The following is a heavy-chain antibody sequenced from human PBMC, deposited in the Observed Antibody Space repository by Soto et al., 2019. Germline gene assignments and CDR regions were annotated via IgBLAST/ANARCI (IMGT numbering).Heavy chain of an antibody. CDR2: INPIFGTP. CDR3: ATVATTARFFDV. Sequence: QVQLVQSGAEVKKPGSSVNVPCKASGGTFSTYDVSWVRQAPGQGLEWMGGINPIFGTPNYARNFQGRITITADRSTSTAYMELSSLRSEDTAFYYCATVATTARFFDVWGRGTLITVSS. J-gene: IGHJ2*01. CDR1: GGTFSTYD. D-gene: IGHD1-1*01. V-gene: IGHV1-69*06.